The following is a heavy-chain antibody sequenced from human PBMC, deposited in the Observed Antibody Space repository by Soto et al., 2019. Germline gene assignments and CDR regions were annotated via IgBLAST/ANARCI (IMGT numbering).Heavy chain of an antibody. CDR3: ARDQLYYNDISGRPLNAFDV. V-gene: IGHV3-23*01. D-gene: IGHD3-22*01. CDR2: IGGRGDNT. CDR1: GLTFSNYA. Sequence: GGSLRLSCAASGLTFSNYAMSWVRQAPGKGLEWVSSIGGRGDNTYYADSVKGRFTISRDNAKNSLYLQMNSLRAEDTAVYYCARDQLYYNDISGRPLNAFDVWGQGTMVTVSS. J-gene: IGHJ3*01.